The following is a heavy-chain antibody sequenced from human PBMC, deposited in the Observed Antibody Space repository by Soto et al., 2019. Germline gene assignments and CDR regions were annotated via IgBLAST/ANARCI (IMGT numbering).Heavy chain of an antibody. CDR3: AKNLRTRGLNIITFGGVSPLLLRSHHYYYYGMDV. D-gene: IGHD3-16*01. CDR1: GFTFSSYG. V-gene: IGHV3-30*18. Sequence: QVQLVESGGGVVQPGRSLRLSCAASGFTFSSYGMHWVRQAPGKGLEWVAVISYDGSNKYYADSVKGRFTISRDNSKNTLYLQRNSLRAEDTAVYYCAKNLRTRGLNIITFGGVSPLLLRSHHYYYYGMDVWGQGTTVTVSS. J-gene: IGHJ6*02. CDR2: ISYDGSNK.